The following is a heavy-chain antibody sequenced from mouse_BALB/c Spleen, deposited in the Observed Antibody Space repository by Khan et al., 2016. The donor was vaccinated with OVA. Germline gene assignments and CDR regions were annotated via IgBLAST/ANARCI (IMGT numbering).Heavy chain of an antibody. CDR1: GYTFTNYG. D-gene: IGHD3-3*01. CDR3: ARGGRRAMDY. CDR2: IYTYTGEP. V-gene: IGHV9-3-1*01. J-gene: IGHJ4*01. Sequence: LVESGPDLKKPGETVKISCKASGYTFTNYGINWVKQAPGKGLKWMGWIYTYTGEPTYADDFKGRFAFSLETSASTAYVQINNLKNEDTATYFCARGGRRAMDYWGQGTSVTVPS.